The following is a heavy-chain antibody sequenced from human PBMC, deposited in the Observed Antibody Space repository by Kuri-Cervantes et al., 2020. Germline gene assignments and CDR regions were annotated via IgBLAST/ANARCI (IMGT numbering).Heavy chain of an antibody. CDR3: ARGGQLLLQDY. CDR2: ISWNSGSI. Sequence: SLKISCAASGFTFDDYAMHWVRQAPGKGLEWVSGISWNSGSIGYADSVKGRFTISRDNSKNTLYLQMNSLRAEDTAVYYCARGGQLLLQDYWGQGTLVTVSS. J-gene: IGHJ4*02. D-gene: IGHD2-15*01. CDR1: GFTFDDYA. V-gene: IGHV3-9*01.